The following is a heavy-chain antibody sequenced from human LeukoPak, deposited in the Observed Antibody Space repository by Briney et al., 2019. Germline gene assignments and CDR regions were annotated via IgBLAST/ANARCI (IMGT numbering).Heavy chain of an antibody. Sequence: PGGSLRLSCAASGFTFSDYYMSWVRQAPGQGLEWVANINQDGSEKYYLDSAKGRFTISRDNARNSLYLQVNSLGAEDTAVYYCARETHTWNQLPLDYWGQGTLVTVSS. CDR2: INQDGSEK. CDR3: ARETHTWNQLPLDY. J-gene: IGHJ4*02. CDR1: GFTFSDYY. D-gene: IGHD1-20*01. V-gene: IGHV3-7*01.